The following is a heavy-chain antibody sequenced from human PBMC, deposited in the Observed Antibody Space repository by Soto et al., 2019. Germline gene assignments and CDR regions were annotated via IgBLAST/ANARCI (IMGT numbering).Heavy chain of an antibody. D-gene: IGHD4-17*01. CDR2: INSDGSSA. CDR3: ARDRNYGDYGLYYYYYYMDV. CDR1: GFTFSSYW. J-gene: IGHJ6*03. V-gene: IGHV3-74*03. Sequence: EVQLVEAGGGVVQPGGSLRLSCAVSGFTFSSYWMHWVRQAPGKGPVWVSRINSDGSSAEYADSVEGRFTISRDNAKNTLYLQMNSLRVEDTAVYYCARDRNYGDYGLYYYYYYMDVWGQGNTVTVSS.